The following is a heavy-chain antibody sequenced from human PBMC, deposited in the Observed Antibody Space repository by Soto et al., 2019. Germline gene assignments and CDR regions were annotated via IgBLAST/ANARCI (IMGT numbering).Heavy chain of an antibody. Sequence: GGSLRLSCAASGFTVSSNYMSWVRQAPGKGLEWVSVIFTGGSTDYADSVKGRFTMSRDNSKNTVYLQMNSLRAEDTALYFCVKEFKGAFDYWGQGSLVTVSS. D-gene: IGHD3-16*01. CDR3: VKEFKGAFDY. CDR2: IFTGGST. CDR1: GFTVSSNY. J-gene: IGHJ4*02. V-gene: IGHV3-53*01.